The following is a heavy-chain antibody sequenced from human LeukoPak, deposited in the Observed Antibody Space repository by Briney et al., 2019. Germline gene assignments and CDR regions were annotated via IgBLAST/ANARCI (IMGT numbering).Heavy chain of an antibody. CDR1: GFTFSNYW. CDR3: ARDNRDVTDAFDI. CDR2: IKQDGSEK. D-gene: IGHD3-10*01. Sequence: GGSLRLSCAASGFTFSNYWMNWVRQAPGKGLEWVANIKQDGSEKDYVDSVKGRFTISRDNAQSSLYLQMNRLGAEDTAVYYCARDNRDVTDAFDIWGQGTLVTVSS. V-gene: IGHV3-7*04. J-gene: IGHJ3*02.